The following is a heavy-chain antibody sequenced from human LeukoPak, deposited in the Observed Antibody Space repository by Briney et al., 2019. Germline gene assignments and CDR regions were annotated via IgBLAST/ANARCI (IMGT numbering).Heavy chain of an antibody. D-gene: IGHD3-22*01. CDR3: ARDTHYYDSSGSNSLTY. V-gene: IGHV3-7*01. CDR2: IKQDGSEK. Sequence: GGSLRLSCAASGFTFSSYWMSWVRQAPGKGLEWVANIKQDGSEKYYVDSVKGRFTISRDNAKNSLYLQMNSLRAEDTAVYYCARDTHYYDSSGSNSLTYWGQGTLVTVPS. J-gene: IGHJ4*02. CDR1: GFTFSSYW.